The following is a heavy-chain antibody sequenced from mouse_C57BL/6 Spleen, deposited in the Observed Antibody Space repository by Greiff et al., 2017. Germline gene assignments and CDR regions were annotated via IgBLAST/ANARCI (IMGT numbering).Heavy chain of an antibody. V-gene: IGHV1-61*01. Sequence: QVQLQQPGAELVRPGSSVKLSCKASGYTFTSYWMDWVKQRPGQGLEWIGNIYPSDSETHYNQKFKDKAKLTVDKSSSTAYMQLSSLTSEDSAVYYCARRCNHTFFDYWGQGTTLTVSS. CDR1: GYTFTSYW. D-gene: IGHD5-1-1*01. CDR2: IYPSDSET. J-gene: IGHJ2*01. CDR3: ARRCNHTFFDY.